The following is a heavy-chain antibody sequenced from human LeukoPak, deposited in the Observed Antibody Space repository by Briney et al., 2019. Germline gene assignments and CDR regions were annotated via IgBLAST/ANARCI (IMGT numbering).Heavy chain of an antibody. Sequence: PGGSLRLSCAASGFTFSSYEMNWVRQAPGKGLEWVSYISSSGSTIYYADSVKGRFTIPRDNAKNSLYLQMNSLRAEDTAVYYCAREKDGSGSYWQSSNYYYGMDVWGQGTTVTVSS. CDR2: ISSSGSTI. CDR1: GFTFSSYE. J-gene: IGHJ6*02. V-gene: IGHV3-48*03. D-gene: IGHD3-10*01. CDR3: AREKDGSGSYWQSSNYYYGMDV.